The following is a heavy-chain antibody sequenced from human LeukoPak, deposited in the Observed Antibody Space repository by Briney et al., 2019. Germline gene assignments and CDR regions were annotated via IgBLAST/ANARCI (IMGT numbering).Heavy chain of an antibody. CDR2: IIPIFGTA. V-gene: IGHV1-69*13. D-gene: IGHD3-16*01. J-gene: IGHJ5*02. CDR3: ARGGLRRNTGTVFDP. CDR1: GGTFSSYA. Sequence: SVKVSCKASGGTFSSYAISWVRQAPGQGLEWMGGIIPIFGTANHAQKFQGRVTITADESTSTAYMELSSLRSEDTAVYYCARGGLRRNTGTVFDPWGQGTLVTVSS.